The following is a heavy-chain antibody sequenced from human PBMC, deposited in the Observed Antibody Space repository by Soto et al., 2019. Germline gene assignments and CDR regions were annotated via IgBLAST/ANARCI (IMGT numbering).Heavy chain of an antibody. CDR1: GFTFSSYS. V-gene: IGHV3-48*01. CDR3: ARPPIRFLEWLSPLHYYYMDV. D-gene: IGHD3-3*01. Sequence: GSLRLSCAASGFTFSSYSMNWVRQAPGKGLEWVSYISSSSSTIYYADSVKGRFTISRDNAKNSLYLQMNSLRAEDTAVYYCARPPIRFLEWLSPLHYYYMDVWGKGTTVTVSS. CDR2: ISSSSSTI. J-gene: IGHJ6*03.